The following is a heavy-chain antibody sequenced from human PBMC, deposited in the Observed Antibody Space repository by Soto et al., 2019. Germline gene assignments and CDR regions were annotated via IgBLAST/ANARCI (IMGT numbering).Heavy chain of an antibody. J-gene: IGHJ6*03. CDR3: ARVRADYYYYYMVV. CDR1: GYTFTSYG. Sequence: QVQLVQSGAEVKKPGASVKVSCKASGYTFTSYGISWVRQAPGQGLEWMGWISAYNGNTNYAQKLQGRVTMTTDTSTSTAYMVLRSLSCYDTAVYYCARVRADYYYYYMVVWGKGTTVTVSS. V-gene: IGHV1-18*01. CDR2: ISAYNGNT.